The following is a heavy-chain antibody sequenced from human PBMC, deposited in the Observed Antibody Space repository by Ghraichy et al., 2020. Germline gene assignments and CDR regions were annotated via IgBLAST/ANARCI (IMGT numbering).Heavy chain of an antibody. D-gene: IGHD4-23*01. CDR1: GFSFSGYS. J-gene: IGHJ6*02. CDR2: ITSSSRTI. Sequence: GGSLRLSCVGSGFSFSGYSMNWVRQSPGKGLEWVSYITSSSRTISYADSVKGRFTISRDNAHNSLFLQMNSLRDDDTAVYYCARGSTVVRFFYYDGMDVWGQGTTVTVSS. V-gene: IGHV3-48*02. CDR3: ARGSTVVRFFYYDGMDV.